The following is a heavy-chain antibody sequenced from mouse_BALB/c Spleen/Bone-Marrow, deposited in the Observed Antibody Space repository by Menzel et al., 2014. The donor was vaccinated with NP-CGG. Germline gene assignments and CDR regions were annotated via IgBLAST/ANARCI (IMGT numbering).Heavy chain of an antibody. Sequence: QVQFQQSGAELVKPGASVKLSCKASGYTFTSYYMYWVKQRPGQGLEWIGEINPSNGGTNFNEKFKSKATLTVDKSSSTAYMQLSSLTSEDSAVYYCTRGRRDAMDYWGQGTSVTVSS. J-gene: IGHJ4*01. CDR2: INPSNGGT. CDR3: TRGRRDAMDY. V-gene: IGHV1S16*01. CDR1: GYTFTSYY.